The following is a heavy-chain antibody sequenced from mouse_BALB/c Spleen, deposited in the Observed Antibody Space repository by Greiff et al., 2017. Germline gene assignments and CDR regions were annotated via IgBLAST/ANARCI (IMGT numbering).Heavy chain of an antibody. J-gene: IGHJ4*01. D-gene: IGHD2-4*01. V-gene: IGHV1-31*01. CDR1: GYSFTGYY. CDR2: INPYNGAT. CDR3: ARGRASTMINYAMDY. Sequence: VQLQQSGPELVKPGASVKISCKASGYSFTGYYMHWVKQSHVKSLEWIGRINPYNGATSYNQNFKDKASLTVDKSSSTAYMELHSLTSEDSAVYYCARGRASTMINYAMDYWGQGTSVTVSS.